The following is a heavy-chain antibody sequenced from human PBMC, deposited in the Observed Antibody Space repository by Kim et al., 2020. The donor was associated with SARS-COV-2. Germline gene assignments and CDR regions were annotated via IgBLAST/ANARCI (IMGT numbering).Heavy chain of an antibody. CDR2: ISSSSSTI. Sequence: GGSLRLSCAASGFTFSSYSMNWVRQAPGKGLEWVSYISSSSSTIYYADFVKGRFTISSDNAKNSLYLQMNSLRDEDTAVYYCARNCPSRFMYEFWSGYYPGTYYCGQGTLVTVSS. V-gene: IGHV3-48*02. J-gene: IGHJ4*02. D-gene: IGHD3-3*01. CDR1: GFTFSSYS. CDR3: ARNCPSRFMYEFWSGYYPGTYY.